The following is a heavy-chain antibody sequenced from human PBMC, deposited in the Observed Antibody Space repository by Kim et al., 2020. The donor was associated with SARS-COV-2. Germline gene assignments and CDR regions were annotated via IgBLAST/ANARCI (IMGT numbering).Heavy chain of an antibody. Sequence: SETLSLTCAVSGGSISSNNWWSWVRQPPGKGLEWIGEIYHSGSTNYNPSLKSRVTISVDKSKNHFSLKLSSVTAADTAVYYCARRPLGYCSSSICYEGNKCFDPWGQGTLVTVSS. CDR2: IYHSGST. J-gene: IGHJ5*02. V-gene: IGHV4-4*02. CDR1: GGSISSNNW. D-gene: IGHD2-2*01. CDR3: ARRPLGYCSSSICYEGNKCFDP.